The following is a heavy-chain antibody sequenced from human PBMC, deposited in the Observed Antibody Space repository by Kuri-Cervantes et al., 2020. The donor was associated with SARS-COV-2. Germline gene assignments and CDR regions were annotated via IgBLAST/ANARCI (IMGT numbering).Heavy chain of an antibody. D-gene: IGHD1-7*01. V-gene: IGHV4-39*01. CDR1: GASISSNTYY. Sequence: SETLSLTCSVSGASISSNTYYWGWIRQPPGKGLEWIGSVTYTGNTYLNPSLKSRVTISVHTSKTQFSLNLSSVTVADTAVYYCARQVELSLDEYGMGIWGQGTTVTVSS. CDR2: VTYTGNT. CDR3: ARQVELSLDEYGMGI. J-gene: IGHJ6*02.